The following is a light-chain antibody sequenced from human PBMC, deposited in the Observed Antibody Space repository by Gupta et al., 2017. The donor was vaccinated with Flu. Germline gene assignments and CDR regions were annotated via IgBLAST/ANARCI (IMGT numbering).Light chain of an antibody. CDR3: CSYTIRATWV. CDR1: SSDIGDNNY. V-gene: IGLV2-14*01. Sequence: QSALTQPASVSGSPGQSITISCTGTSSDIGDNNYVSWYQHHPGEAPKLIIYEVTNRPSGVSNRFSGSKSGNTASLTISGLQAEDEADYYCCSYTIRATWVFGGGTKLTVL. CDR2: EVT. J-gene: IGLJ3*02.